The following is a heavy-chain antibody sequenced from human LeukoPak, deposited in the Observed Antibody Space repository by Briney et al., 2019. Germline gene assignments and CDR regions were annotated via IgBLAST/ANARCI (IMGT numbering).Heavy chain of an antibody. V-gene: IGHV4-30-2*01. Sequence: SQTLSLTCTVSGGSISSGGYYWSWIRQPPGKGLEWIGYIYHSGSTYYNPSLKSRVTISVDRSKNQFSLKLSSVTAADTAVYYCARGRSCSSTSCYRDFDYWGQGTLVTVSS. CDR1: GGSISSGGYY. D-gene: IGHD2-2*02. J-gene: IGHJ4*02. CDR3: ARGRSCSSTSCYRDFDY. CDR2: IYHSGST.